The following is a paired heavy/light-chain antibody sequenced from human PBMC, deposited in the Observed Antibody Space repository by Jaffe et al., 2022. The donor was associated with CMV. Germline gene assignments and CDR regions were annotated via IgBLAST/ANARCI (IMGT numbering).Heavy chain of an antibody. D-gene: IGHD7-27*01. V-gene: IGHV4-39*01. CDR3: ARGRLGTYIS. CDR1: GGSITSSSYY. CDR2: IYYSGNT. Sequence: QLQPQESGPGLVKPSETLSLTCTVSGGSITSSSYYWGWIRQPPGKGLEWIGSIYYSGNTYYNPSLNSRVTISVDTSKNQFSLKLRSVTAADTAVYYCARGRLGTYISWGQGTLVTVSS. J-gene: IGHJ4*02.
Light chain of an antibody. CDR3: QAWDSSTVWV. Sequence: SYELTQPPSVSVSPGQTASITCSGDKLGEKYASWYQQKPGQSPVLVIFQNTKRPSGIPERFSGSNSGNTATLTISGTPAMDEADYYCQAWDSSTVWVFGGGTKLTVL. CDR2: QNT. CDR1: KLGEKY. J-gene: IGLJ3*02. V-gene: IGLV3-1*01.